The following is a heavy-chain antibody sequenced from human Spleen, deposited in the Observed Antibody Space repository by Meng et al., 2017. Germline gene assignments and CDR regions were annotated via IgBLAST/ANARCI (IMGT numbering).Heavy chain of an antibody. CDR1: GFTFSDYY. CDR3: ARGRSGSYAFSAFDI. CDR2: ISSSGSTI. J-gene: IGHJ3*02. D-gene: IGHD1-26*01. Sequence: GGSLRLSCAASGFTFSDYYMSWIRQAPGKGLEWVSYISSSGSTIYYADSVKGRFTISRDNAKNSLYLQMNSLRVEDTAVYFCARGRSGSYAFSAFDIWGQGTLVTVSS. V-gene: IGHV3-11*04.